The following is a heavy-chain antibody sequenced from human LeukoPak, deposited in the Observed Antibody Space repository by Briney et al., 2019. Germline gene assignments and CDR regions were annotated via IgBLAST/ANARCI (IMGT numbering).Heavy chain of an antibody. CDR3: AREGGDYNRNWFDP. CDR1: GGSISSSNW. Sequence: SETLSLTCAVSGGSISSSNWWSWVRQPPGKGLEWIGEIYHSGSTNYNPSLKSRVTISVDKSKNQFSLKLSSVTAADTAVYYCAREGGDYNRNWFDPWGQGTLVTVSS. J-gene: IGHJ5*02. CDR2: IYHSGST. D-gene: IGHD4-17*01. V-gene: IGHV4-4*02.